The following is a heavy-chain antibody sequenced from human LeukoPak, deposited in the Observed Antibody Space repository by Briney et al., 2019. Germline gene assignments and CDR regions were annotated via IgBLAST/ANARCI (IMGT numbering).Heavy chain of an antibody. D-gene: IGHD3-10*01. V-gene: IGHV1-46*01. J-gene: IGHJ6*02. CDR2: INPSGGST. CDR3: ARDRASGSYQVSFCYDLDV. Sequence: ASVKVSCKASGYTFTSYYIHWVRQAPGQGLAWMGVINPSGGSTSYAQNFRGRVTMTTDTSTSTVYMELSSLRSEETAVYYCARDRASGSYQVSFCYDLDVWGLGTTVTVSS. CDR1: GYTFTSYY.